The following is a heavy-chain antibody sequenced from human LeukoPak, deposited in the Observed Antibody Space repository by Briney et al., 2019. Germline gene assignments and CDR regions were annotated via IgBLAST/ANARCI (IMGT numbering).Heavy chain of an antibody. J-gene: IGHJ4*02. V-gene: IGHV3-66*02. CDR1: GFTVSSNY. D-gene: IGHD6-19*01. Sequence: GGSLRLSCAASGFTVSSNYMNWVRQAPGKGLEWVSIIYGVGVTDYADSVKGRFTISRDNSKNTLYLQMNSLRAEDTAVYYCAKGTSSGWYFDYWGQGTLVTVSS. CDR2: IYGVGVT. CDR3: AKGTSSGWYFDY.